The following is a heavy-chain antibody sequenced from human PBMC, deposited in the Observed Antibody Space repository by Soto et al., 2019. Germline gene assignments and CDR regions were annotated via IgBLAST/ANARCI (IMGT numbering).Heavy chain of an antibody. J-gene: IGHJ6*02. Sequence: SETLSLTCTVYGGSFSGYAWGWIRQPPGKGLEWIGSIFYSGSTYYNPSLKSRVTISVDTSKNQLSLKLSSVTAADTAVYYCARHLTYCSAGSCYSDFPYYGMDVWGQGTTVTVSS. V-gene: IGHV4-39*01. D-gene: IGHD2-15*01. CDR2: IFYSGST. CDR1: GGSFSGYA. CDR3: ARHLTYCSAGSCYSDFPYYGMDV.